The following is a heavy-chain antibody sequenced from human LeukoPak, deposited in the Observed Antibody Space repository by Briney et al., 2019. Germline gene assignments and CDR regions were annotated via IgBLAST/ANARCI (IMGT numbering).Heavy chain of an antibody. D-gene: IGHD3-10*01. CDR3: AKDDYGSGSYLHYYYYMDV. CDR1: GFTFSSYA. Sequence: PGGSLRLSCAASGFTFSSYAMHWVRQAPGKGLEWVALISYDGTNKYYADSVKGRFTTSRDNSKNTLYLHMNSLRAEDTAVYYCAKDDYGSGSYLHYYYYMDVWGKGTTVTVSS. J-gene: IGHJ6*03. CDR2: ISYDGTNK. V-gene: IGHV3-30*18.